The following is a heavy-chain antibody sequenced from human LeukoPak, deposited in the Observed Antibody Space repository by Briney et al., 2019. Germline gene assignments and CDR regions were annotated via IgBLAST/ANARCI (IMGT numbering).Heavy chain of an antibody. CDR2: IYWDDDK. D-gene: IGHD3-9*01. CDR3: ARIAYDILNGYQYYFDY. J-gene: IGHJ4*02. V-gene: IGHV2-70*11. Sequence: QTLSQTCNLSGFSLSTSGMCVSWIRQPPGKALEWLARIYWDDDKYYSTSLKTRLTISKDTSKNQVVLTMTNMDPVDTATYYCARIAYDILNGYQYYFDYWGQGTLVTVSS. CDR1: GFSLSTSGMC.